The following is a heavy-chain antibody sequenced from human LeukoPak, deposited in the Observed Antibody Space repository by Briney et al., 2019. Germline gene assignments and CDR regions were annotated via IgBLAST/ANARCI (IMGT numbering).Heavy chain of an antibody. CDR2: IYYTGST. CDR1: GGSISSYY. V-gene: IGHV4-59*01. CDR3: ARENYFDY. Sequence: PSETLSLTCTVSGGSISSYYWSWIRQPPGKGLEWIGFIYYTGSTNYNPSLKSRVTISIDTSKNQFSLKLNSVTAADTAVYYCARENYFDYWGQGTLVTVSS. J-gene: IGHJ4*02.